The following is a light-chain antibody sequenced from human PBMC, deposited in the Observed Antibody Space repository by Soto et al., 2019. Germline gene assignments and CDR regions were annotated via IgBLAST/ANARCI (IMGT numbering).Light chain of an antibody. Sequence: EIVLTQSPATLSLSPGERATLSCRASQSVSSYLAWYQQNPGQAPRVLIYDASNRATGIPARFSGSGSGTDFTLTISSLEPEDFAVYYCQQRSNTFGGGTKVEIK. J-gene: IGKJ4*01. CDR3: QQRSNT. CDR2: DAS. V-gene: IGKV3-11*01. CDR1: QSVSSY.